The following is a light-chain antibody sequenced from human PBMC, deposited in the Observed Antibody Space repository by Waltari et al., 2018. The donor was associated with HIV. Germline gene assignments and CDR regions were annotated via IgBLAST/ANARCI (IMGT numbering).Light chain of an antibody. Sequence: DIVMTQSPLSLPVTPGEPASIPCRSRQSLLYSNGYNYLDWYLQKPGQSPQLLIYLGSNRASGVPDRFSGSGSGTDFTLKISRVEAEDVGVYYCMQALQTPLTFGGGTKVEIK. CDR2: LGS. V-gene: IGKV2-28*01. CDR1: QSLLYSNGYNY. CDR3: MQALQTPLT. J-gene: IGKJ4*01.